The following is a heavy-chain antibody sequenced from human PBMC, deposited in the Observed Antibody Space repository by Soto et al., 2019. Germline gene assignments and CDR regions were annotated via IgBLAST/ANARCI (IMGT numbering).Heavy chain of an antibody. J-gene: IGHJ6*02. CDR2: IYYSGST. V-gene: IGHV4-30-4*01. D-gene: IGHD2-8*01. CDR1: GGSISSGDYY. Sequence: QVQLQESGPGLVKPSQTLSLTCTVSGGSISSGDYYWSWIRQPPGKGLEWIGYIYYSGSTYYNPSLQSRXXIXLXXSKNQSSLKLSSVTAADTAVYYCARARVFLDGMAVWGQGTTVPVS. CDR3: ARARVFLDGMAV.